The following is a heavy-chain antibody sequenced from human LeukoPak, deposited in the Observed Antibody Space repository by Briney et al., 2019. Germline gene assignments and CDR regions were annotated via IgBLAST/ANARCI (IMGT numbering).Heavy chain of an antibody. V-gene: IGHV3-30*02. CDR2: IRYDGNNK. J-gene: IGHJ6*04. Sequence: PGGSLRLSCAASGFNFDNYGMHWVRQAPGKGLEWVAFIRYDGNNKYYADSVKGRFTVSRDNSKNTMYLQMNSLRAEDTAVYYCAELGITMIGGVWGKGTTVTISS. CDR1: GFNFDNYG. D-gene: IGHD3-10*02. CDR3: AELGITMIGGV.